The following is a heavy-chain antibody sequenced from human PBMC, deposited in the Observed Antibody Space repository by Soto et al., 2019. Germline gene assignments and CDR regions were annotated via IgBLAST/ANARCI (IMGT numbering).Heavy chain of an antibody. CDR2: ISDSGGST. J-gene: IGHJ4*02. CDR1: GITFSSYA. CDR3: GTGGDAPRGY. Sequence: HPGGSLRLSCAASGITFSSYAMSWVRQAPGKGLEWVSGISDSGGSTYYADSVKGRFTISRDNSKNTLYLQMNSLRAEDTAVYYCGTGGDAPRGYWGQGTLVTVSS. D-gene: IGHD2-21*02. V-gene: IGHV3-23*01.